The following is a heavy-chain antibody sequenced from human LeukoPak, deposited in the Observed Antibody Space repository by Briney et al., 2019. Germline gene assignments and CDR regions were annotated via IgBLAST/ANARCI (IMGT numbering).Heavy chain of an antibody. D-gene: IGHD3-10*01. CDR1: GFSVSNNY. V-gene: IGHV3-66*01. J-gene: IGHJ4*02. CDR2: IYSSGST. CDR3: ARDPYYYGSGSYSPFDY. Sequence: GGSLRLSCAASGFSVSNNYMNWVRQAPGKGLEWVSVIYSSGSTYYADSVKGRFTISRDSSKNTLYLQMNSLRAEDTAVYYCARDPYYYGSGSYSPFDYWGQGTLVTVSS.